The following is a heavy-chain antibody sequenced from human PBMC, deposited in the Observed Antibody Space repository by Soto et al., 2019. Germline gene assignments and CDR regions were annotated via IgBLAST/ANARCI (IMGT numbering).Heavy chain of an antibody. CDR1: GGSVSSGSYY. Sequence: SETLSLTXTVFGGSVSSGSYYWSWIRQPPGKGLEWIGYIYYSGSTNYNPSLKSRVTISVDTSKNQFSLKLSSVTAAHTAVYYCARVSVGCFDPWGQGTLVTVSS. V-gene: IGHV4-61*01. D-gene: IGHD3-16*02. CDR3: ARVSVGCFDP. CDR2: IYYSGST. J-gene: IGHJ5*02.